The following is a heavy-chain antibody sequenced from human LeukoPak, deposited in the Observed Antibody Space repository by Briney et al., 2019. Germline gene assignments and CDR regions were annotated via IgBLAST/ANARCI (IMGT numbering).Heavy chain of an antibody. J-gene: IGHJ4*02. CDR2: IAYSGSA. D-gene: IGHD3-22*01. Sequence: SETLSLTCTVSGGSISPYFWSWIRQPPGKGLEWIGFIAYSGSANYNASLKSRVSISVDMSKIQLSLNLTSVTAADTAVYYCARAKRAYYYDSSGYYSSYYFDYWGQGTLVTVSS. V-gene: IGHV4-59*01. CDR1: GGSISPYF. CDR3: ARAKRAYYYDSSGYYSSYYFDY.